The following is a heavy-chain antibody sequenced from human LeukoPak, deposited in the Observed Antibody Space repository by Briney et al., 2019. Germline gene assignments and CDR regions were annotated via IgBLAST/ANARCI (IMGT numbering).Heavy chain of an antibody. D-gene: IGHD6-13*01. CDR3: ARDHDSSSHNWFDP. CDR1: GGSISSYY. Sequence: PSETLSLTCTVSGGSISSYYWSWIRQPPGKGLEWIGYIYYSGSTNYNPSLKSRVTISVDTSKNQFSLKLSSVTAADTAVYYCARDHDSSSHNWFDPWGQGTLVTVSS. CDR2: IYYSGST. J-gene: IGHJ5*02. V-gene: IGHV4-59*01.